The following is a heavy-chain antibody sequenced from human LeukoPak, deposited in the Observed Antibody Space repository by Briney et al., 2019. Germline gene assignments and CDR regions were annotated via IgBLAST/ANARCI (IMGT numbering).Heavy chain of an antibody. D-gene: IGHD6-19*01. CDR1: GGSFSDNY. J-gene: IGHJ4*02. V-gene: IGHV4-34*01. CDR3: ARNGWYSLDY. CDR2: INHSGST. Sequence: SETLSLTCAVYGGSFSDNYWSWIRQPPGKGLEWIGEINHSGSTNYNPSLKSRATISVDTSKKQFSLKLSSVTAADTAVYYCARNGWYSLDYWGQGTLVTVSS.